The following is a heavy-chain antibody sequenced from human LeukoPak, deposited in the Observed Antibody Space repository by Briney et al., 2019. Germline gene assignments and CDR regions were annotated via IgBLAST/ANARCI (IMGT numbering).Heavy chain of an antibody. CDR1: GGSISSGGYS. D-gene: IGHD4-17*01. V-gene: IGHV4-30-2*01. CDR3: ARLGGDYGDYNDY. J-gene: IGHJ4*02. Sequence: SQTLSLTCAVSGGSISSGGYSWSWIRQPPGKGLEWIGYIYHSGSTYYNPSLKSRVTISVDRSKNQFSLELSSVTAADTAVYYCARLGGDYGDYNDYWGQGTLVTVSS. CDR2: IYHSGST.